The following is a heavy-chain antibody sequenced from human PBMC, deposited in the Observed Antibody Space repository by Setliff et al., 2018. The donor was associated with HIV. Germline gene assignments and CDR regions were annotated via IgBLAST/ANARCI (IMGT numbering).Heavy chain of an antibody. CDR2: VHSNGFK. J-gene: IGHJ6*03. CDR1: GVSINSGDYS. D-gene: IGHD2-15*01. CDR3: ARGVVGSYYDYVNIYYHDYIDL. V-gene: IGHV4-61*09. Sequence: SETLSLTCDVSGVSINSGDYSWNWIRQPAGKRLEWIGHVHSNGFKNYNSSLERRVDISVDTSKNQISLKVDSVTAADTAMYFCARGVVGSYYDYVNIYYHDYIDLWGKGTTVTVS.